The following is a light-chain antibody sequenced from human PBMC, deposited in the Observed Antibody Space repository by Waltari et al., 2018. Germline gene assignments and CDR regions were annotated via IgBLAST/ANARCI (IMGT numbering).Light chain of an antibody. J-gene: IGKJ1*01. Sequence: DIQMTQSPSSLSASVGDRVTITCRASQSISSYLNWYQQKPGKAPKLLIYAASSLQSGVPSRFSASGSATDFTLTISSLQPEDFATYYCQQSYSTLVTFGQGPKVEIK. CDR3: QQSYSTLVT. CDR2: AAS. CDR1: QSISSY. V-gene: IGKV1-39*01.